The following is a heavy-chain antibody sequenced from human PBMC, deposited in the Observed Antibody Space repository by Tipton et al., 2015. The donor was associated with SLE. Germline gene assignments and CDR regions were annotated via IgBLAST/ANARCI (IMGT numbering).Heavy chain of an antibody. D-gene: IGHD6-19*01. V-gene: IGHV4-34*01. J-gene: IGHJ4*02. Sequence: TLSLTCDVNGGSFSGYYWSWIRQSPGKGLEWIGEVNHLGTIYYNASLKSRVTISIDTSKSHFSLKLTSVTAADTAIYYCGRVTSGWREVCWGQGTLVTVSS. CDR1: GGSFSGYY. CDR3: GRVTSGWREVC. CDR2: VNHLGTI.